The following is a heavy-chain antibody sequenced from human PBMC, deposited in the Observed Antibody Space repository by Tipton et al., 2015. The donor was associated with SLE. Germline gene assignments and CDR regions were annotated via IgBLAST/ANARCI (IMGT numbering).Heavy chain of an antibody. CDR3: VRDKRYFDSPVKY. J-gene: IGHJ4*02. D-gene: IGHD3-9*01. Sequence: TLSLTCTVSGDSFSNHFWSWIRQPPGKGLEWIGYMYRSGTTKYNPSLKSRVTISEDTPKNQFSLKLTSVTAADTAVYYCVRDKRYFDSPVKYWGQGILVTVSS. CDR2: MYRSGTT. CDR1: GDSFSNHF. V-gene: IGHV4-59*11.